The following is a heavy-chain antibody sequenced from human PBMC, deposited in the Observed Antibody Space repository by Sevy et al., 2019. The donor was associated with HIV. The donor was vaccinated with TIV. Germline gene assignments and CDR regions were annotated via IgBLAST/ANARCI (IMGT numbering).Heavy chain of an antibody. D-gene: IGHD3-10*01. V-gene: IGHV3-43*01. CDR1: GFTFDDYT. CDR3: AKDGLRGGSGSFDY. J-gene: IGHJ4*02. CDR2: ISWDGGST. Sequence: GGSLRLSCAASGFTFDDYTMHWVRQAPGKGLEWVSLISWDGGSTYYADSVKGRFTISRDNSKNSLYLQMNSLRTEDTALYYCAKDGLRGGSGSFDYWVQVTLVTVSS.